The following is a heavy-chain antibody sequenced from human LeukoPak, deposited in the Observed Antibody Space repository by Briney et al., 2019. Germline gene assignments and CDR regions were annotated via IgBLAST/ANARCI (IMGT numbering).Heavy chain of an antibody. CDR2: IRNDESNK. J-gene: IGHJ4*02. D-gene: IGHD2-15*01. CDR1: GFTLRTNG. V-gene: IGHV3-30*02. CDR3: AKVIGGSSAWYARGFDY. Sequence: GGSLRLSCAASGFTLRTNGMHWVRQAPGKGLEWVAFIRNDESNKYYADSVKGRFTISRDNSKNTLYLQMNSLRAEDTAVYFCAKVIGGSSAWYARGFDYWGQGTLVTVSS.